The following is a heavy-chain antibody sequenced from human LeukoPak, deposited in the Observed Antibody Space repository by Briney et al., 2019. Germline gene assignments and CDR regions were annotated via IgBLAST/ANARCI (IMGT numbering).Heavy chain of an antibody. CDR3: ARAQGIAAAGRFDY. D-gene: IGHD6-13*01. J-gene: IGHJ4*02. CDR2: IYHSGST. Sequence: KPSQTLSLTCTVSGGSISSGGYYWSWIRQPPGKGLEWIGYIYHSGSTYYNPSLKSRVTISVDRSKNQFSLKLSSVTAADTAVYYCARAQGIAAAGRFDYWGQGTLVTVSS. V-gene: IGHV4-30-2*01. CDR1: GGSISSGGYY.